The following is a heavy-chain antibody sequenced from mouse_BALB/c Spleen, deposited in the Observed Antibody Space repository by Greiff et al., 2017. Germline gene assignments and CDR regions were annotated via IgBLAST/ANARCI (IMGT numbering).Heavy chain of an antibody. J-gene: IGHJ3*01. CDR1: GFNIKDTY. D-gene: IGHD4-1*01. CDR3: ASWDGFAY. CDR2: IDPANGNT. Sequence: EVQLQESGAELVKPGASVKLSCTASGFNIKDTYMHWVKQRPEQGLEWIGRIDPANGNTKYDPKFQGKATITADTSSNTAYLQLSSLTSEDTAVYYCASWDGFAYWGQGTLVTVSA. V-gene: IGHV14-3*02.